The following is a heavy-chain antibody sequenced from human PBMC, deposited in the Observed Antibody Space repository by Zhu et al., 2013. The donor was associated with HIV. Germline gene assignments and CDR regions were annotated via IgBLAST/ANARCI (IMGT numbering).Heavy chain of an antibody. CDR2: IIPILGIA. D-gene: IGHD2-2*01. CDR3: ARVCSSTSCHDY. Sequence: QVQLVQSGAEVKKPGSSVKVSCKASGGTFSSYTISWVRQAPGQGLEWMGRIIPILGIANYAQKFQGRVTITADKSTSTAYMELSSLRSEDTAVYYCARVCSSTSCHDYWGQGTLVTVSS. V-gene: IGHV1-69*02. J-gene: IGHJ4*02. CDR1: GGTFSSYT.